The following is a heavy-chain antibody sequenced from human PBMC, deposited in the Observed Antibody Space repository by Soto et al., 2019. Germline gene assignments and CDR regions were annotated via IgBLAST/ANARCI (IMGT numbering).Heavy chain of an antibody. CDR1: GGSISSYY. J-gene: IGHJ6*03. V-gene: IGHV4-59*08. Sequence: QVQLQESGPGLVKPSETLSLTCSVSGGSISSYYWSWIRQPPGKGLEWIGYIYYSGSTNYNPSLKSRVTISVDTSKNQFSLKLSSVTAADTAVYYWARHPRAVTPYYMDVWGKGTTVTVSS. CDR3: ARHPRAVTPYYMDV. CDR2: IYYSGST. D-gene: IGHD4-4*01.